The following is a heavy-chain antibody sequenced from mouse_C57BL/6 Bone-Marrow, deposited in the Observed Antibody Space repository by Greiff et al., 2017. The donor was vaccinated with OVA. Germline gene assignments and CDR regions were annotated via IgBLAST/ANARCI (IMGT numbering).Heavy chain of an antibody. CDR2: ISNLAYSI. CDR3: ARHDDGYYPFAY. D-gene: IGHD2-3*01. CDR1: GFTFSDYG. Sequence: EVQLVESGGGLVQPGGSLKLSCAASGFTFSDYGMAWVRQAPRKGPEWVAFISNLAYSIYYADTVTGRFTISRENAKNTLYLEMSSLRSEDTAMYYCARHDDGYYPFAYWGQGTLVTVSA. V-gene: IGHV5-15*01. J-gene: IGHJ3*01.